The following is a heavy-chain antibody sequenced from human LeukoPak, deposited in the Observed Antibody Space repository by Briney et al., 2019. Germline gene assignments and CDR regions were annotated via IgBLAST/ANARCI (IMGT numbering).Heavy chain of an antibody. J-gene: IGHJ4*02. CDR1: GFTFSSYA. V-gene: IGHV3-23*01. CDR2: ISGSGGST. Sequence: GGSLRLSCAASGFTFSSYAISWVRQAPGKGLEWVSAISGSGGSTYYADSVKGRFTISRDNSKNTLYLQMNSLRAEDTAVYYCAKDRFTYYDFWSGSAIAIMYYFDYWGQGTLVTVSS. CDR3: AKDRFTYYDFWSGSAIAIMYYFDY. D-gene: IGHD3-3*01.